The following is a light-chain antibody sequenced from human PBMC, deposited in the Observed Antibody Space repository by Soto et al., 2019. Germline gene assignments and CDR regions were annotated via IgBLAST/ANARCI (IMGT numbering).Light chain of an antibody. V-gene: IGLV2-14*01. J-gene: IGLJ3*02. CDR2: EVS. Sequence: QSALTQPASVSGSPGQSITISCTGTSSDVGGYNYVSWYQQHPGKAPKLMIFEVSNRPSGVSHRVSGSKSGNTASLTISGLQTEDEADYYCTSYTSRSTLVFGGGTKLTVL. CDR3: TSYTSRSTLV. CDR1: SSDVGGYNY.